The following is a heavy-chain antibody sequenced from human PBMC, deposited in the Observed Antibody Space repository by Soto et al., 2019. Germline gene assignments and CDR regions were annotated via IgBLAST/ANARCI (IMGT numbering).Heavy chain of an antibody. V-gene: IGHV3-30*18. Sequence: KGLEWVAVISYDGSNKYYADSVKGRFTISRDNSKNTLYLQMNSLRAEDTAVYFCAKDRYYDSGGVLDYRVQGTLVTGFS. CDR2: ISYDGSNK. CDR3: AKDRYYDSGGVLDY. J-gene: IGHJ4*02. D-gene: IGHD3-22*01.